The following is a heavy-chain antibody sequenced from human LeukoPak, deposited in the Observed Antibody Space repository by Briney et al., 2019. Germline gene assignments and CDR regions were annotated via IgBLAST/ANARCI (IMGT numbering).Heavy chain of an antibody. CDR3: ARGEEITMIVVVLDY. CDR1: GYTFTSYY. J-gene: IGHJ4*02. V-gene: IGHV1-46*01. Sequence: ASVKVSCKASGYTFTSYYMHWVRQAPGQGLEWMGIINPSGGSTSYAQKFQGRVTITRDTSTSTVYMELSSLRSEDTAVYYCARGEEITMIVVVLDYWGQGTLVTVSS. D-gene: IGHD3-22*01. CDR2: INPSGGST.